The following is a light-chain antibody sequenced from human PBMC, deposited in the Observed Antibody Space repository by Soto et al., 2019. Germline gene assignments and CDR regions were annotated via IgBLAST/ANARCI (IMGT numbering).Light chain of an antibody. V-gene: IGKV1-9*01. Sequence: DIQLTQSPSVLSASVGATVTITCRASQALSNYLAWYQQKPGKAPDLLIYSASTLQSGVPSRFSGSGSETEFSLTSRALQPEDFATYYCQQLSRYPLTFGGGTKVDIK. CDR1: QALSNY. J-gene: IGKJ4*01. CDR2: SAS. CDR3: QQLSRYPLT.